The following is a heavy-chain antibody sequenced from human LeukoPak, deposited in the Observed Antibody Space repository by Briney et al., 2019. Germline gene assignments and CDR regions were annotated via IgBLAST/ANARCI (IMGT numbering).Heavy chain of an antibody. CDR2: ISYDGSNK. CDR1: GFTFSSYA. Sequence: GGPLRLSCAASGFTFSSYAMHWVRQAPGKGLEWVAVISYDGSNKYYADSVKGRFTISRDNTKNTLYLQMNSLRAEDTAVYYCAREGHYGDYVNQYYYYGMDVWGQGTTVTVSS. V-gene: IGHV3-30-3*01. CDR3: AREGHYGDYVNQYYYYGMDV. D-gene: IGHD4-17*01. J-gene: IGHJ6*02.